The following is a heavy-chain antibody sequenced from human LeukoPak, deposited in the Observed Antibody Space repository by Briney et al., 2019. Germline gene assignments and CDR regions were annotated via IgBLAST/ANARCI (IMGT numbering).Heavy chain of an antibody. Sequence: GASVKVSCKASGYTFTGYYMHWVRQAPGQGLEWMGWINPNSGGTNYAQKFQGRVTMTRNTSISTAYMELSRLRSDDTAVYYCATTRFVVVVPFDYWGQGTLVTVSS. V-gene: IGHV1-2*02. D-gene: IGHD2-21*01. CDR1: GYTFTGYY. CDR2: INPNSGGT. J-gene: IGHJ4*02. CDR3: ATTRFVVVVPFDY.